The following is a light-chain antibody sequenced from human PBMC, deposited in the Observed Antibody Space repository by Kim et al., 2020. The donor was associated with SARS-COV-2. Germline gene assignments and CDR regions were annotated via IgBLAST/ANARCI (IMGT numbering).Light chain of an antibody. CDR3: QQYNNWPYT. J-gene: IGKJ2*01. CDR2: GAS. Sequence: SVSPGERATLSCRASQSVSSNLAWYQQKPGQAPRLLIYGASTRATSIPSRFSGSGSGTEFTLTISSLQSEDFAVYSCQQYNNWPYTFGQGTKLEI. V-gene: IGKV3-15*01. CDR1: QSVSSN.